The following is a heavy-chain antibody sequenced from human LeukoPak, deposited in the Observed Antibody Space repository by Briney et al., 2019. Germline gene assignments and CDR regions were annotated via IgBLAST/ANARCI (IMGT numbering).Heavy chain of an antibody. CDR3: ARGRIAAPNWSDP. D-gene: IGHD6-13*01. Sequence: SETLSLTCAVYGGSFSGYYWSWIRQPPGKGLEWIGEINHSGSTNYNPSLKSRVTISVDTSKNQFSLKLNSVTAADTAVYYCARGRIAAPNWSDPWGQGTLVTVSS. J-gene: IGHJ5*02. CDR1: GGSFSGYY. CDR2: INHSGST. V-gene: IGHV4-34*01.